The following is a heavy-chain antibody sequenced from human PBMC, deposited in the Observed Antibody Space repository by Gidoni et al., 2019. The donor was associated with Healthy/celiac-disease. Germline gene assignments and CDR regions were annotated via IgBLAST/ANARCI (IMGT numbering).Heavy chain of an antibody. D-gene: IGHD6-19*01. Sequence: EVQLVHSRAELKQPGASLQLSCQVSAYSFTSYWIGWVRQMPGKGLEWMGIIYPGDSDTRYSPSFQGQGTISADKSISTAYLQWSSLKASDTAMYYCARQRTQGWLVSFGYWGQGTLVTVSS. CDR3: ARQRTQGWLVSFGY. J-gene: IGHJ4*02. CDR2: IYPGDSDT. CDR1: AYSFTSYW. V-gene: IGHV5-51*01.